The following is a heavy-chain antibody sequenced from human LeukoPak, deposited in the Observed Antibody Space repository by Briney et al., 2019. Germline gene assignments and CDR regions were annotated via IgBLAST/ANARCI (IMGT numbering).Heavy chain of an antibody. V-gene: IGHV4-39*01. CDR3: AGRDVSSGRYGLDY. J-gene: IGHJ4*02. CDR1: GDPISSSTYY. CDR2: LYYSGST. Sequence: SETLSLTCAVSGDPISSSTYYWGWIRQPPGKGLEWIGSLYYSGSTYYNPSLRSRVTISVDTSKNQLSLKVTSVTAADTAVYYCAGRDVSSGRYGLDYWGQGTLVTVSS. D-gene: IGHD1-26*01.